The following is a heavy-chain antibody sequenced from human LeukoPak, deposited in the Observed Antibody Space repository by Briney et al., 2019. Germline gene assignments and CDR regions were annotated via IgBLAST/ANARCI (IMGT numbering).Heavy chain of an antibody. D-gene: IGHD3-22*01. CDR3: ARDRDPIVGPDAFDI. CDR1: GFTFNIYW. V-gene: IGHV3-7*01. CDR2: IKQDGSEK. J-gene: IGHJ3*02. Sequence: GGSLRLSCAASGFTFNIYWMSWVRQAPGKGLEWVANIKQDGSEKYYVDSVKGRFTISRDNAKNSLYLQMISLRAEDTAVYYCARDRDPIVGPDAFDIWGQGTMVTVSS.